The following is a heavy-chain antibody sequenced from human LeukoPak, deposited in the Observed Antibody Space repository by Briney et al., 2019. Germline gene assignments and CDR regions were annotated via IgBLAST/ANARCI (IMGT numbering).Heavy chain of an antibody. V-gene: IGHV1-24*01. CDR3: ATDPRIVGATILEFDP. D-gene: IGHD1-26*01. J-gene: IGHJ5*02. Sequence: ASVKVSCKVSGYTITELSMHWVRQAPGKGLEWMGGFDPEDGETIYAQKFQGRVTMTEDTSTDTAYMELSSLRSEDTAVYYCATDPRIVGATILEFDPWGQGTLVTVSS. CDR1: GYTITELS. CDR2: FDPEDGET.